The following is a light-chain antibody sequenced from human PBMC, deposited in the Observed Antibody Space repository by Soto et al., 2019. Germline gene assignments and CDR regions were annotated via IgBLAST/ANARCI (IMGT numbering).Light chain of an antibody. CDR2: EVS. V-gene: IGLV2-14*01. CDR3: SSKTSSNTYVV. Sequence: QSALTQPASVSGSPGQSITISCTGTSSDVGGYNYVSWYQQSPGKAPKLMIYEVSNRPSGVSNRFSGSKSGNTASLTISGLQAEDEADYYCSSKTSSNTYVVFGGGTQLTVL. J-gene: IGLJ2*01. CDR1: SSDVGGYNY.